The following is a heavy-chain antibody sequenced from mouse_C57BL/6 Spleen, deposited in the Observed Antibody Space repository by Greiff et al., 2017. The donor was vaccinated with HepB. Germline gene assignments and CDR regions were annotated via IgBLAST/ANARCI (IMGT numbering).Heavy chain of an antibody. J-gene: IGHJ3*01. D-gene: IGHD2-4*01. CDR2: INPNNGGT. Sequence: EVQLQQSGPELVKPGASVKISCKASGYTFTDYYMNWVKQSHGKSLEWIGDINPNNGGTSYNQKFKGKATLTVDKSSSTAYMELRSLTSEDSAVYYCARGHDYDGAWFAYWGQGTLVTVSA. CDR3: ARGHDYDGAWFAY. CDR1: GYTFTDYY. V-gene: IGHV1-26*01.